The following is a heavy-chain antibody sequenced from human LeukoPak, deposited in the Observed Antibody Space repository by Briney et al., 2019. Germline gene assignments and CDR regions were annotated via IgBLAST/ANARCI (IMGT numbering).Heavy chain of an antibody. CDR2: IGRSETQT. J-gene: IGHJ4*02. CDR3: AKGVHVRVMDWYFDC. Sequence: GGSLRLSCTASGFTFSDYAMIWVRQAPGKGLEWVSGIGRSETQTSYADSGKGRFIISRDNSKNTLYLHMNSLSADDTATYFCAKGVHVRVMDWYFDCWGPGTQVTVSS. V-gene: IGHV3-23*05. CDR1: GFTFSDYA. D-gene: IGHD3/OR15-3a*01.